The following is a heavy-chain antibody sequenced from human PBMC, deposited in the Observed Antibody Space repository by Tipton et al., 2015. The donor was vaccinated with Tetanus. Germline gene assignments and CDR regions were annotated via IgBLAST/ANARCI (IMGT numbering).Heavy chain of an antibody. CDR1: GGSVSGSSHY. CDR2: IYHSGAT. D-gene: IGHD6-19*01. V-gene: IGHV4-61*01. J-gene: IGHJ5*02. Sequence: TLSLTCSVSGGSVSGSSHYWSWIRQPPGKQLEWIGYIYHSGATNYNPSLKSRLTISFGTSKNQFSLNLTSVTAADTAMYYCAILPKHWLAPRGAPWGQGILVTVSS. CDR3: AILPKHWLAPRGAP.